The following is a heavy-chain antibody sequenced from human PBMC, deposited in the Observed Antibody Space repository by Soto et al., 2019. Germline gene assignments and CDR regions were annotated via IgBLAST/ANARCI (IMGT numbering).Heavy chain of an antibody. D-gene: IGHD6-6*01. Sequence: SSETLSLTCTVSGGSISSYYWSWIRQPAGKGLEWIGRIYTSGSTNYNPSLKSRVTMSVDTSKNQFSLKLSSVTAADTAVYYCARDVLSSSQNWFDPWGQGXLVTVSS. CDR1: GGSISSYY. J-gene: IGHJ5*02. CDR3: ARDVLSSSQNWFDP. V-gene: IGHV4-4*07. CDR2: IYTSGST.